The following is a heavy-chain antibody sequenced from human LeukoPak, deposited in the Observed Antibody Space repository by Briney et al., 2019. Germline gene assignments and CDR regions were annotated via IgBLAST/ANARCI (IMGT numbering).Heavy chain of an antibody. CDR2: ISSDSTFI. CDR1: GFSFSSYT. J-gene: IGHJ5*02. D-gene: IGHD3-22*01. CDR3: ASNYYYDTSGSIHNWFDP. V-gene: IGHV3-21*01. Sequence: GGSLRLSCAASGFSFSSYTMNWLRQAPGKGLEWVSSISSDSTFIYYADSVKGRFTISRDNAKNSLFLQLNSLRAEDTAVYFCASNYYYDTSGSIHNWFDPWGQGTLVTVSS.